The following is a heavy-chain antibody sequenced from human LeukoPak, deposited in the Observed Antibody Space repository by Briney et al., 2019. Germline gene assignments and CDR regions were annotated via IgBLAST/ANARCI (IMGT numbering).Heavy chain of an antibody. D-gene: IGHD2-21*02. CDR1: GGSISSSSYY. CDR2: IYYSGST. J-gene: IGHJ4*02. V-gene: IGHV4-39*07. Sequence: KSSETLSLTCTVSGGSISSSSYYWGWIRQPPGKGLEWIGSIYYSGSTYYNPSLKSRVTISVDTSKNQFSLKLSSVTAADTAVYYCARDRRLVVTVPNYYDYWGQGTLVTVSS. CDR3: ARDRRLVVTVPNYYDY.